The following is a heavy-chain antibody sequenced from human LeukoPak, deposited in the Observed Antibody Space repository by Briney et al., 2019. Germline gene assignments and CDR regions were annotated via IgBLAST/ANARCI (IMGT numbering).Heavy chain of an antibody. CDR3: ARAYCGGDCYPPLYDY. V-gene: IGHV1-69*05. J-gene: IGHJ4*02. CDR2: IIPIFGTA. CDR1: GGTFSSYA. D-gene: IGHD2-21*02. Sequence: SVKVSCKATGGTFSSYAISWVRQAPGQGLEWMGGIIPIFGTANYAQKFQGRVTITTDESTSTAYMELSSLRSEDTAVYYCARAYCGGDCYPPLYDYWGQGTLVTVPS.